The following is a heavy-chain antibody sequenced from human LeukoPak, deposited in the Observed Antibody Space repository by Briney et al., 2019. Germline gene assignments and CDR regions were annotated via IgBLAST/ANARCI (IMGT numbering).Heavy chain of an antibody. CDR1: GGSISSSSYY. Sequence: SETLSLTCTVSGGSISSSSYYWGWIRQPPGKGLEWIGSIYYSGSTYYNPSLKSRVTISVDTSKNQFSLKLSSVTAADTAVYYCAGHASITMVRGAVDYWGQGTLVTVSS. J-gene: IGHJ4*02. V-gene: IGHV4-39*01. CDR2: IYYSGST. D-gene: IGHD3-10*01. CDR3: AGHASITMVRGAVDY.